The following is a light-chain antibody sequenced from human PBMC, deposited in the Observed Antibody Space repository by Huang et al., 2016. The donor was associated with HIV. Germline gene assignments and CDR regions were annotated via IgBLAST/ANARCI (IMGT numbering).Light chain of an antibody. Sequence: DIVMTQSTLFLSVSPGEPASISCTSSQSLLHSRTFNYLDWYRQKPGQSPQLLIYLASNQASGVPVRFSGSGSGTNFTLRISAVEPEDAATYYCMQSLQTPRAFGQGTRVEVK. CDR2: LAS. CDR1: QSLLHSRTFNY. CDR3: MQSLQTPRA. V-gene: IGKV2-28*01. J-gene: IGKJ1*01.